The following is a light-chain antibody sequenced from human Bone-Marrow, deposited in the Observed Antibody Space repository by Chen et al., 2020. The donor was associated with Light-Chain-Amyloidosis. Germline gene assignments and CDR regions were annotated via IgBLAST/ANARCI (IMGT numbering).Light chain of an antibody. J-gene: IGKJ4*01. Sequence: DIVMTQSPDSRAVSLGERATITCKSSQSVLYDANKENYLAWYQHKPGQPPKLLIYWASTRESGVPDRFSGGGSGTDFTLTISSLQAEDVALYYCQQYYDTPLTFGGGTRVEIK. V-gene: IGKV4-1*01. CDR3: QQYYDTPLT. CDR1: QSVLYDANKENY. CDR2: WAS.